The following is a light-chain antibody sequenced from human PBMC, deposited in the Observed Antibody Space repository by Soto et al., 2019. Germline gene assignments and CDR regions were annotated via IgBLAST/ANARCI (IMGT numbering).Light chain of an antibody. CDR2: EVT. CDR3: SSLTTISTWV. CDR1: SSDVGGYNY. J-gene: IGLJ3*02. V-gene: IGLV2-14*01. Sequence: QSALTQPASVSGSPGQSITISCTGTSSDVGGYNYVSWYQQHPGKAPKLMIYEVTNRPSGVSNRFSGSKSGNTASLTISGLQAEDEADYYCSSLTTISTWVFGGGTKLTVL.